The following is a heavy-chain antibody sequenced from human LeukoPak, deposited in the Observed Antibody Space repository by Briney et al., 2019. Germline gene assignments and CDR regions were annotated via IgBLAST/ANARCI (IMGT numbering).Heavy chain of an antibody. CDR1: GYTFTAYH. D-gene: IGHD6-13*01. V-gene: IGHV1-2*02. CDR2: INPNSGGT. Sequence: VASVKVSCKASGYTFTAYHIYWVRQAPGQGLEWMGWINPNSGGTHYAQKFQGRVTMTRDTSLSTAYMELSRLRSDDTAVYYCARNSGYSSSWYWFDPWGQGTLVTVSS. CDR3: ARNSGYSSSWYWFDP. J-gene: IGHJ5*02.